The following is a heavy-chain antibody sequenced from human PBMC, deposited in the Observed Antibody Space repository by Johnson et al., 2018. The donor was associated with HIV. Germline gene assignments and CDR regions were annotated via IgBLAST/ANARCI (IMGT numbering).Heavy chain of an antibody. J-gene: IGHJ3*02. CDR2: ISYDGSNK. Sequence: VQLVESGGGVVQPGRSLRLSCAASGFTFSSYAMHWVRQAPGKGLEWVAVISYDGSNKFYADCVKGRFTISRDNSKNTLFLQMNSLRAEDTAVYYWASEGALWSDAFDIWGQGTMVTVSS. CDR3: ASEGALWSDAFDI. CDR1: GFTFSSYA. D-gene: IGHD1-26*01. V-gene: IGHV3-30-3*01.